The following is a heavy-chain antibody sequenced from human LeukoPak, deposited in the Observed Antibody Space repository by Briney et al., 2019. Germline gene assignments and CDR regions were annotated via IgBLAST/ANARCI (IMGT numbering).Heavy chain of an antibody. V-gene: IGHV1-2*02. CDR3: ARGKLVGAHDY. D-gene: IGHD1-26*01. CDR1: GYTFTGYN. CDR2: INPNSGGT. J-gene: IGHJ4*02. Sequence: ASVKVSCMASGYTFTGYNMHWVRQAPEQGLEWMGWINPNSGGTNYAQKFQGRVTMTRDTSISTAYMELSRLRSDDTAVYYCARGKLVGAHDYWGQGTLVTVSS.